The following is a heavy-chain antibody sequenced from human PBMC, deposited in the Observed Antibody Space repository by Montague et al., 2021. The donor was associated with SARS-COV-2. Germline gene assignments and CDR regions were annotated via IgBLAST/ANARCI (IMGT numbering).Heavy chain of an antibody. J-gene: IGHJ3*02. CDR3: ARGGYYDYAFDI. D-gene: IGHD3-22*01. CDR2: IYYSGST. CDR1: GGSISSYY. Sequence: SETLSLTCTVSGGSISSYYWSWIRQPPGKGLEWIGYIYYSGSTNYNPSLTSRVTISVDTSKNQFSPKLSSVTAADTAVYYCARGGYYDYAFDIWGQGTMVTVSS. V-gene: IGHV4-59*01.